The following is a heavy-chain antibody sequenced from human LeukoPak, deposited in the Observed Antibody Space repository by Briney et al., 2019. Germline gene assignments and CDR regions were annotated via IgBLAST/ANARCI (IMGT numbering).Heavy chain of an antibody. CDR3: AKGSWGGN. CDR2: LRVDGSE. D-gene: IGHD3-16*01. CDR1: GFTFSTFW. V-gene: IGHV3-7*05. J-gene: IGHJ4*02. Sequence: PGRSLRLSCAPSGFTFSTFWMTWVRHPAGKGLQCVARLRVDGSEYYLDSVKGRFTISRDNAKNSLYLQMNDLRVEDTAVYYCAKGSWGGNWGQGTLVTVSS.